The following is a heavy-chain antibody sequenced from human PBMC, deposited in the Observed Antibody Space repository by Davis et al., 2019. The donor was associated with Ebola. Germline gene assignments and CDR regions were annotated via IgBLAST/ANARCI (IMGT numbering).Heavy chain of an antibody. Sequence: SETLSLTCTLSGGSISSSSYYWVWIRQPPGKGLEWIGSIYYSGSTYYNPSLKSRVTISVDTSKHHFCMNLSSVTAADTAVDYCARWGMDVWGQGTTVTVSS. V-gene: IGHV4-39*01. J-gene: IGHJ6*02. CDR3: ARWGMDV. CDR2: IYYSGST. CDR1: GGSISSSSYY.